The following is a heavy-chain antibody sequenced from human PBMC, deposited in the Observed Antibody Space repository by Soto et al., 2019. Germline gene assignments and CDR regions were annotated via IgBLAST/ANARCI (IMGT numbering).Heavy chain of an antibody. CDR2: ISGSGGST. D-gene: IGHD2-2*02. CDR1: GFTFSSYA. J-gene: IGHJ5*02. CDR3: TGVPAAIGWFDP. Sequence: GGSLRLSCAASGFTFSSYAMSWVRQAPGKGLEWVSAISGSGGSTYYADSVKGRFTISRDNSKNTLYLQMNSLRAEDTAVYYCTGVPAAIGWFDPWCQGTLVTVSS. V-gene: IGHV3-23*01.